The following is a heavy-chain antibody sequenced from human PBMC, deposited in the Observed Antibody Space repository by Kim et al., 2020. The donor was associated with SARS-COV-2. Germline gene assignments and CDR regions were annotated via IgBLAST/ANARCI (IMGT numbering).Heavy chain of an antibody. CDR3: AKDLEAVAGTGEFDY. D-gene: IGHD6-19*01. CDR1: GFTFDDYA. CDR2: ISWNSGSI. Sequence: GGSLRLSCAASGFTFDDYAMHWVRQAPGKGLEWVSGISWNSGSIGYADSVKGRFTISRDNAKNSLYLQMNSLRAEDTALYYCAKDLEAVAGTGEFDYWGQGTLVTVSS. V-gene: IGHV3-9*01. J-gene: IGHJ4*02.